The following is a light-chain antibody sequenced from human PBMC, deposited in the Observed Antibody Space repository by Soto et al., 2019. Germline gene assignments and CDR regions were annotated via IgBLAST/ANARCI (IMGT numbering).Light chain of an antibody. Sequence: AIQLTQSPSSLSASVGDRVTITCRASQDISSALAWYQQKPGEPPKFLIYDASSLESGVPSRFSGSGSGTDFTLTISSLQPEDFATYYCQQFNSWPLTFGGGTKVEIK. CDR1: QDISSA. CDR2: DAS. V-gene: IGKV1-13*02. CDR3: QQFNSWPLT. J-gene: IGKJ4*01.